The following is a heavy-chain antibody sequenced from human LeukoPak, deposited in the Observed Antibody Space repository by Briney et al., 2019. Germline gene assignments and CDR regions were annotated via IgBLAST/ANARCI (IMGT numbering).Heavy chain of an antibody. Sequence: SETLSLTCTVSGGSISSYYWSWIRQPPGKGLEWIGYIYYSGSTNYNPSLKGRVTISVDTSKNQFSLKLSSVSAADTAVYYCARDCRPNSSDWYGWFDPWGQGTLVTVSS. CDR2: IYYSGST. J-gene: IGHJ5*02. V-gene: IGHV4-59*01. CDR3: ARDCRPNSSDWYGWFDP. D-gene: IGHD6-19*01. CDR1: GGSISSYY.